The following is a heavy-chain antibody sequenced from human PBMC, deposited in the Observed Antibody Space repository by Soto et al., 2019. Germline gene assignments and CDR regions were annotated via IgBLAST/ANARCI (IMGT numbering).Heavy chain of an antibody. CDR3: AKDSGDSRYYFDY. D-gene: IGHD2-21*02. CDR1: GFTFSNYA. V-gene: IGHV3-23*01. CDR2: ISGSGGST. Sequence: GGSLRLSCTASGFTFSNYAMSWVRQAPGKGLEWVSAISGSGGSTYYADSVKGRFTISRDNSKNTLYLQMNSLRAEDTAVYYCAKDSGDSRYYFDYWGQGTLVTVSS. J-gene: IGHJ4*02.